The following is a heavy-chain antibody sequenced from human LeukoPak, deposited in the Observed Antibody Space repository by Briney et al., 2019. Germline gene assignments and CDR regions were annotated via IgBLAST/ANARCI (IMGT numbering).Heavy chain of an antibody. CDR3: ASMYYDFWSGYRFDY. CDR2: INHSGST. V-gene: IGHV4-34*01. J-gene: IGHJ4*02. CDR1: GGSFSGYY. D-gene: IGHD3-3*01. Sequence: SETLSLTCAVYGGSFSGYYWSWIRQPPGKGLEWIGEINHSGSTNYNPSLKSRVTISVDTSKNQFSLKLSSVTAADTAVYYCASMYYDFWSGYRFDYWGQGTLDTVSS.